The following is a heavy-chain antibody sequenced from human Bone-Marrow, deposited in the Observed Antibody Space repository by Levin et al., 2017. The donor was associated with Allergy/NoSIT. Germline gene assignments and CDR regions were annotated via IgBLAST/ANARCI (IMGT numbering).Heavy chain of an antibody. D-gene: IGHD2-21*01. J-gene: IGHJ3*02. Sequence: GGSLRLSCAASGFTFDDYAMHWVRQAPGKGLEWVSGINWNSATIGYADSVKGRFTISRDNAKNSLFLQMNRLTVEDTALYYCTKSRVDIAMNDAYDNWGRGTMVTVSS. CDR2: INWNSATI. V-gene: IGHV3-9*01. CDR1: GFTFDDYA. CDR3: TKSRVDIAMNDAYDN.